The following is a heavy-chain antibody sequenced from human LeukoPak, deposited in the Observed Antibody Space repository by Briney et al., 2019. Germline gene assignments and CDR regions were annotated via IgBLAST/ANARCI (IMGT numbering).Heavy chain of an antibody. D-gene: IGHD1-26*01. CDR3: ATTQWELHGGFDY. Sequence: PSQTLSLTCTVSGGPISSGSYYWSLIREPAGKRLEWIGRIYTSGRTNYNPSLKSRLTISVDTSKNQFSLKLSSVTAADTAVYYCATTQWELHGGFDYWGQGNLVTVSS. V-gene: IGHV4-61*02. CDR1: GGPISSGSYY. J-gene: IGHJ4*02. CDR2: IYTSGRT.